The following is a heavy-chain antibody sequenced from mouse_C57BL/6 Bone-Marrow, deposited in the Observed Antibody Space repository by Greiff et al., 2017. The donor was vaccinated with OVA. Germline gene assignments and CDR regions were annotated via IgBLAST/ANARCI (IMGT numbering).Heavy chain of an antibody. Sequence: VQLQPSGAELVRPGASVKLSCTASGFNIKDDYMHWVKQRPEQGLEWIGWIDPENGDTEYASKFQGKATITADTSSNTAYLQLSSLTSEDTAVYYCTTCSNYDLWGTGTMVTVSS. CDR2: IDPENGDT. CDR1: GFNIKDDY. V-gene: IGHV14-4*01. CDR3: TTCSNYDL. D-gene: IGHD1-1*01. J-gene: IGHJ1*03.